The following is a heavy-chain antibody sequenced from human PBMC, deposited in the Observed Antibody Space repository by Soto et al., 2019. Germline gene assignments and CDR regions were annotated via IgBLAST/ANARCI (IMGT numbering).Heavy chain of an antibody. V-gene: IGHV1-24*01. CDR3: ATKAHLEYYDFWSGYSTGWFDP. CDR1: GYTLTELS. J-gene: IGHJ5*02. D-gene: IGHD3-3*01. CDR2: FDPEDGDT. Sequence: QVPLVQSGAEVKKPGASVTVSCKVSGYTLTELSMHWVRQAPGNGLEWMGGFDPEDGDTIYAQKFQGRVTMTEDTSTDTAYMELSSLRSEDTAVYYCATKAHLEYYDFWSGYSTGWFDPWGQGTLVTVSS.